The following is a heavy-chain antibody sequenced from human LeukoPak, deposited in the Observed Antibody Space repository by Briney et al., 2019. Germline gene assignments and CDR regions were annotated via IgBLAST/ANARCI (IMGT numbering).Heavy chain of an antibody. CDR3: ARGLPGVGYYDSSGYPFDY. Sequence: ASVKVSCKASGYTFTSYYMHWVRQAPGQGLEWMGIINPSGGSTSYAQKFQGRVTMTRDTSTSTVYMGLSSLRSEDTAVYYCARGLPGVGYYDSSGYPFDYWGQGTLVTVSS. J-gene: IGHJ4*02. CDR2: INPSGGST. D-gene: IGHD3-22*01. V-gene: IGHV1-46*01. CDR1: GYTFTSYY.